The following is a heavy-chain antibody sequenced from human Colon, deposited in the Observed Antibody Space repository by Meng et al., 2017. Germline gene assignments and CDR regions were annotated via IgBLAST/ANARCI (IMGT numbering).Heavy chain of an antibody. CDR3: ARGESAFHYTDDACDV. D-gene: IGHD2/OR15-2a*01. V-gene: IGHV1-18*01. CDR1: GYNFRSYG. J-gene: IGHJ3*01. CDR2: ISGYNGVT. Sequence: ASAKVFCKASGYNFRSYGITWVRQAPGQGLEWLGWISGYNGVTSYAQKLRDRVTMTKDTSTNTTYLEMRSLRSDDTAVYYCARGESAFHYTDDACDVWGQGTMVTVSS.